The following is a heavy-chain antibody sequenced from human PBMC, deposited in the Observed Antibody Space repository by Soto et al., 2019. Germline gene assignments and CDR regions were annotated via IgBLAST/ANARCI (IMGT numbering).Heavy chain of an antibody. Sequence: EVQLLESGGGLVQPGGSLRLSCAASGFSISVYGVTWVRQAPGKGLEWVSGVSGGSGATHYRDSVKGRFSITTDNSANTASLQMNSLRVEDTAVYYCVRWNGYGDHWGQGTRVTVS. V-gene: IGHV3-23*01. D-gene: IGHD1-1*01. CDR3: VRWNGYGDH. J-gene: IGHJ4*02. CDR2: VSGGSGAT. CDR1: GFSISVYG.